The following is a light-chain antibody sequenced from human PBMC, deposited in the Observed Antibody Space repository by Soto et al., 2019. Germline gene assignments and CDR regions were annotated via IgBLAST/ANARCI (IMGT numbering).Light chain of an antibody. Sequence: QSALTQPPSASGSPGQSVTISCTGTSSDVGGYKYVSWYQQHPGKAPKLMIFEVNKRPSGVPDRFSGSKSGNTASLTVSGLQAEDEADYYCSSYAGINNLVFFGTGTKVTVL. J-gene: IGLJ1*01. CDR2: EVN. CDR3: SSYAGINNLVF. CDR1: SSDVGGYKY. V-gene: IGLV2-8*01.